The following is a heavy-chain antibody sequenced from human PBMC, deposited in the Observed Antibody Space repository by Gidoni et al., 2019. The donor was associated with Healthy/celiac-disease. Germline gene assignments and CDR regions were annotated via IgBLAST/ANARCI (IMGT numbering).Heavy chain of an antibody. Sequence: EVQLVESGGGLVKPGGSLRLSCAASGFTFSSYSMNWVRQAPGKGLEWVSSISSSSSYIYYADSVKGRFTISRDNAKNSLYLQMNSLRAEDTAVYYCARDRGIAARRWVYYGMDVWGQGTTVTVSS. CDR1: GFTFSSYS. CDR2: ISSSSSYI. CDR3: ARDRGIAARRWVYYGMDV. D-gene: IGHD6-6*01. J-gene: IGHJ6*02. V-gene: IGHV3-21*01.